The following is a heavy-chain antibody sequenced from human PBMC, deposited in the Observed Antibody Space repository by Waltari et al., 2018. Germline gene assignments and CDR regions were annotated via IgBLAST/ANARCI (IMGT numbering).Heavy chain of an antibody. D-gene: IGHD3-9*01. J-gene: IGHJ4*02. V-gene: IGHV3-23*01. CDR1: GSTLRDYA. CDR3: AKLMRDILTGPDY. CDR2: LSSSGNGK. Sequence: EVQLLESGGGLVQPGRPLRLTCVACGSTLRDYAMGWVRQAPGKGLEWVSFLSSSGNGKYYADSVKGRFSIARDTSKNTLYLHMSSLRVEDTAVYYCAKLMRDILTGPDYWGQGTLVTVSS.